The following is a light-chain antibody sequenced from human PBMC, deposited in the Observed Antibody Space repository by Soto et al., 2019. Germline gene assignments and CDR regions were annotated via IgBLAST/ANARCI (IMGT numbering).Light chain of an antibody. J-gene: IGKJ4*01. V-gene: IGKV3-11*01. Sequence: EIVLAQSPAPLSLSPGERATLSCRASPSVGNLLAWYQQKPDQAPRLLIFEASTMATGVPVRISGSGSGTDFTLTISSLEPEDFAVYYCQQYKNWPPPTFGGGTKVQIK. CDR3: QQYKNWPPPT. CDR2: EAS. CDR1: PSVGNL.